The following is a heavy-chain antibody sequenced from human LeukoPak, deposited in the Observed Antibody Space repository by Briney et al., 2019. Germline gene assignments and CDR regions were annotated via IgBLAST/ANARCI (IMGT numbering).Heavy chain of an antibody. J-gene: IGHJ4*02. V-gene: IGHV1-2*06. D-gene: IGHD3-10*01. Sequence: ASVKVSCKASGYTFTGYYMHWVRQAPGQGLEWMGRINPNSGGTNYAQKFQGRVTMTRDTSISTAYMELRSLRSDDTAVYYCARSVSYGSGSHLDYWGQGTLVTVSS. CDR3: ARSVSYGSGSHLDY. CDR2: INPNSGGT. CDR1: GYTFTGYY.